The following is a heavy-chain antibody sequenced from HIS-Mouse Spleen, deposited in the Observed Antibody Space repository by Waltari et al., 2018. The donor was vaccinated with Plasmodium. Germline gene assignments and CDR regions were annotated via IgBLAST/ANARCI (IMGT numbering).Heavy chain of an antibody. CDR3: ARAYYDFWSGYRFDY. J-gene: IGHJ4*02. V-gene: IGHV4-34*01. CDR2: INHSGST. D-gene: IGHD3-3*01. CDR1: GGSFRVYY. Sequence: QVQLQQWGAGLLKPSETLSLTCAVYGGSFRVYYWSWIRQPPGKGLEWIGEINHSGSTNYNPSLKSRVTISVDTSKNQFSLKLSSVTAADTAVYYCARAYYDFWSGYRFDYWGQGTLVTVSS.